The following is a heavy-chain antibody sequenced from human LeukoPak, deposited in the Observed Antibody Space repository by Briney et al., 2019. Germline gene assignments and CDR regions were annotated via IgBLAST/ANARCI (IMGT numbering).Heavy chain of an antibody. D-gene: IGHD3-10*01. Sequence: GGSLRLSCAASGFTLSSYSMNWVRQAPGKGLEWVSYISSSSGTIYYADSVKGRFTISRDNAKNSLYLQMNSLRDEDTAVYYCARGGYYGSGSYQFDYWGQGALVTVSS. V-gene: IGHV3-48*02. CDR3: ARGGYYGSGSYQFDY. J-gene: IGHJ4*02. CDR2: ISSSSGTI. CDR1: GFTLSSYS.